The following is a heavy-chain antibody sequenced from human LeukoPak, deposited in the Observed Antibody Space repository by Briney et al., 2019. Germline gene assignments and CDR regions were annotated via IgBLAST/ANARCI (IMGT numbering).Heavy chain of an antibody. Sequence: GGSLRLXCAASGFTFSSYAMSWVRQAPGKGLEWVSAISGSGGSTYYADSVKGRFTISRDNSKNTLYLQMNSLRAEDTAVYYCAKGGYSYGHFDYWGQGTLVTVSS. CDR1: GFTFSSYA. J-gene: IGHJ4*02. V-gene: IGHV3-23*01. CDR3: AKGGYSYGHFDY. CDR2: ISGSGGST. D-gene: IGHD5-18*01.